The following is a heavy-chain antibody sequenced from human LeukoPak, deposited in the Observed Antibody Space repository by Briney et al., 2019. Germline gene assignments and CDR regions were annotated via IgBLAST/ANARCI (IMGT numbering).Heavy chain of an antibody. Sequence: GASVKVSCKASGYTFTGYYMHWVRQTPGQGLEWMGWINPNSGNTGYAQKFQGRVTITRNTSISTAYMELSSLRSEDTAVYYCARGMGSGYYYYMDVWGKGTTVTVSS. D-gene: IGHD6-19*01. CDR3: ARGMGSGYYYYMDV. V-gene: IGHV1-8*03. CDR2: INPNSGNT. J-gene: IGHJ6*03. CDR1: GYTFTGYY.